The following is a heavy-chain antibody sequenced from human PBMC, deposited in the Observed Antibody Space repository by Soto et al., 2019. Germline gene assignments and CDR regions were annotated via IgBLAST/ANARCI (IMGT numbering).Heavy chain of an antibody. V-gene: IGHV2-5*02. Sequence: QITLKESGPTLVKPTQTLTLTCTFSGFSLSTSAAGVGWIRQPPGKALEWLALIYWDDDKRYSPSLKSRLTIPKDTSKDQVVLTMTNMDPVDTGTYYCAHTRGGGNSAWFDPWGQGTLVTVSS. CDR1: GFSLSTSAAG. CDR2: IYWDDDK. J-gene: IGHJ5*02. D-gene: IGHD2-21*01. CDR3: AHTRGGGNSAWFDP.